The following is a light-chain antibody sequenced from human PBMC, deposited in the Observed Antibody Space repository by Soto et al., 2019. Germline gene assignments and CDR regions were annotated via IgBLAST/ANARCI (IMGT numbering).Light chain of an antibody. CDR1: QSVSNNY. Sequence: EIVLTQSPGTLSLSPGERATLSCRASQSVSNNYLAWYQQKPGQAPRLLIYGASNRTTGIPDRFSGSGSGKDFPTTISILEHEDFAVYYCQQYGSPGTFGQGTKVEIK. J-gene: IGKJ1*01. CDR3: QQYGSPGT. V-gene: IGKV3-20*01. CDR2: GAS.